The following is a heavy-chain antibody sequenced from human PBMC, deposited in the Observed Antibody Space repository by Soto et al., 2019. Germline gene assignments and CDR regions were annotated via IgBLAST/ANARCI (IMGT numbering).Heavy chain of an antibody. Sequence: SETLSLTCTVSGGSISSYYWSWIRQPPGKGLEWIGYIYYSGSTNYNPSLKSRVTISVDTSKNQFSLKLSSVTAADTAVYYCARSARDRSSGSYYLNWFDPWGQGTLVTAPQ. CDR3: ARSARDRSSGSYYLNWFDP. V-gene: IGHV4-59*01. J-gene: IGHJ5*02. CDR2: IYYSGST. D-gene: IGHD1-26*01. CDR1: GGSISSYY.